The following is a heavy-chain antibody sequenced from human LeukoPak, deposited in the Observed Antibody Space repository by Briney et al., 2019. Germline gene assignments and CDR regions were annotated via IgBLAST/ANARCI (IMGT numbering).Heavy chain of an antibody. CDR2: IFGSGGSP. D-gene: IGHD3-22*01. Sequence: GGSPRLSCEASGFTFGSYAMYWVRQAPGKGLEWVAGIFGSGGSPHYADSVKGRFTISRDNPKNTLYLQMNSLRAEDTAVYFCAKRGVVIRVILVGFHKEAYYFDSWGQGALVTVSS. CDR3: AKRGVVIRVILVGFHKEAYYFDS. V-gene: IGHV3-23*01. CDR1: GFTFGSYA. J-gene: IGHJ4*02.